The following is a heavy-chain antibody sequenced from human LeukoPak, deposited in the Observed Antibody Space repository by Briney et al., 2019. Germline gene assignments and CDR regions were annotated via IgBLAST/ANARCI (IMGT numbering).Heavy chain of an antibody. CDR1: GFSISDNY. J-gene: IGHJ4*02. CDR2: IYSSGST. Sequence: GGSLRLSCAASGFSISDNYVSWVRQAPGKGLEWVSVIYSSGSTYYADSVEGRFTISRDNSKNTLYLQMDSLRAEDTAVYYCASKATSRYYYFDYWGQGTLVTVSS. V-gene: IGHV3-66*01. D-gene: IGHD1-26*01. CDR3: ASKATSRYYYFDY.